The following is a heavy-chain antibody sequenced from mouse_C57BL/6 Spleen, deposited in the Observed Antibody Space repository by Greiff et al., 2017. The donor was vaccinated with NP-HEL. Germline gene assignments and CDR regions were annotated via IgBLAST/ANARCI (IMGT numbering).Heavy chain of an antibody. J-gene: IGHJ3*01. CDR1: GFTFSDYG. V-gene: IGHV5-17*01. CDR3: ARDYYGSPAWLAY. D-gene: IGHD1-1*01. CDR2: ISSGSSTI. Sequence: EVKLVESGGGLVKPGGSLKLSCAASGFTFSDYGMHWVRQAPEKGLEWVAYISSGSSTIYYVDTVKGRFTISRDNAKNTLFLQMTSLRSEDTAMYYCARDYYGSPAWLAYWGQGTLVTVSA.